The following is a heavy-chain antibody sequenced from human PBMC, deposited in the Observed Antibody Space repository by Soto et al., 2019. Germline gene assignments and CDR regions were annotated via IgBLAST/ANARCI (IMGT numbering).Heavy chain of an antibody. V-gene: IGHV1-8*02. D-gene: IGHD3-3*01. CDR3: ARGLYDFWSGYYTDPNGLFDP. Sequence: QVQLVQSGAEVKKPGASVKVSCKASGYTFTSYDINWVRQATGQGLEWMGWMNPNSGNTGYAQKFQGRVTMTRNTSISTAYMELSSLRSEDTAVYYCARGLYDFWSGYYTDPNGLFDPGGQGTLVTVSS. J-gene: IGHJ5*02. CDR1: GYTFTSYD. CDR2: MNPNSGNT.